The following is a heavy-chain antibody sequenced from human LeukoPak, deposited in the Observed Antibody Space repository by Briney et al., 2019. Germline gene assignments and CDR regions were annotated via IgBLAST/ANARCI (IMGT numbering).Heavy chain of an antibody. CDR3: ARGTNRLYRFGP. CDR1: GGSITSTTYY. D-gene: IGHD1-7*01. Sequence: SETLSLTCTVSGGSITSTTYYWGWIRQPPGKGLEWIGSIYFSGSTYYNPSLKSRITISVDTSKNQFSLKLNSVTAADTAVYYCARGTNRLYRFGPWGQGTLVTVSS. V-gene: IGHV4-39*01. CDR2: IYFSGST. J-gene: IGHJ5*02.